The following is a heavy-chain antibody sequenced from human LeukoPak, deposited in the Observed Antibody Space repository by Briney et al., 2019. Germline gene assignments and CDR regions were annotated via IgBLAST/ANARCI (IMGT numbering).Heavy chain of an antibody. CDR2: IYYSGTT. CDR1: GGSISSSSYS. J-gene: IGHJ4*02. D-gene: IGHD3-3*01. CDR3: ARLRFDFWSGYTHPYFDY. V-gene: IGHV4-39*01. Sequence: PSETLSLTCTVSGGSISSSSYSWGWIRQPPGKGLEWIGSIYYSGTTYYNPSLKRRVTISVDTSKIQFSLKLSSVAATDTAVYFCARLRFDFWSGYTHPYFDYWGQGTLVTVSS.